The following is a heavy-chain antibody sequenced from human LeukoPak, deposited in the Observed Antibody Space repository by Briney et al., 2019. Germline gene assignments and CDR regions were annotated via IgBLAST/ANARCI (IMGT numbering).Heavy chain of an antibody. D-gene: IGHD4-17*01. CDR1: GYTFTNYY. CDR2: INPSDDTT. V-gene: IGHV1-46*01. J-gene: IGHJ4*02. CDR3: ARDFGGYGDYPSV. Sequence: GASVKVSCKASGYTFTNYYMHWVRQAPGQGLEWMGIINPSDDTTSYAQKFQGRVTMTRDTSTSTVYMEMSSLRSEDTAVYYCARDFGGYGDYPSVWGQGTLVTVSS.